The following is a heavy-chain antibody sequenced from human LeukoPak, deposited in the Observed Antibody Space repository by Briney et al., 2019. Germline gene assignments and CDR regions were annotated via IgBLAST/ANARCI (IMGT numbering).Heavy chain of an antibody. Sequence: HPGRSLRLSCAASGFTFSSYGMHWVRQAPGKGLEWVAVIWYDGSNKYYADSVKGRFTISRDNSKNTLYLQMNSLRPEDTAVYYCAREGTGTAVDYWGQGTLVTVSS. CDR3: AREGTGTAVDY. CDR1: GFTFSSYG. CDR2: IWYDGSNK. J-gene: IGHJ4*02. V-gene: IGHV3-33*01. D-gene: IGHD1-1*01.